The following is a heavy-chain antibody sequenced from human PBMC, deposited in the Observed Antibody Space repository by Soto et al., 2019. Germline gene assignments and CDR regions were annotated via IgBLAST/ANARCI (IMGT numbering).Heavy chain of an antibody. J-gene: IGHJ4*02. CDR3: AKYRRTEAEGFTLDY. CDR1: GDSINNSY. V-gene: IGHV4-59*01. D-gene: IGHD6-13*01. CDR2: IFYTGTT. Sequence: SETLSLTCAVSGDSINNSYWSWIRQPPGKRLEWIGNIFYTGTTTYSPSLESRVTMSVDTSKNQFSLKLNSVDAADTAVYYCAKYRRTEAEGFTLDYWGRGILVTVSS.